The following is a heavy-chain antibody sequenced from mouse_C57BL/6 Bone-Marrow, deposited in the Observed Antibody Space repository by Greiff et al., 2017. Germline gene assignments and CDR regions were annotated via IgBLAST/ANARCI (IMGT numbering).Heavy chain of an antibody. D-gene: IGHD1-1*01. J-gene: IGHJ3*01. V-gene: IGHV1-4*01. CDR3: ARDYYGGSWFAY. Sequence: QVHVKQSGAELARPGASVKMSCKASGYTFTSYTMHWVEQRPGQGLEWIGYINPSSGYTKYNQKFKDKATLTADKSSSTAYMQLSSLTSEDSAVYYCARDYYGGSWFAYWGQGTLVTVSA. CDR2: INPSSGYT. CDR1: GYTFTSYT.